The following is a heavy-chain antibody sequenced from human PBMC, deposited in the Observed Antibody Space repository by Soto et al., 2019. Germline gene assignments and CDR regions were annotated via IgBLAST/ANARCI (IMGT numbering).Heavy chain of an antibody. D-gene: IGHD3-10*01. V-gene: IGHV3-23*01. CDR2: ISDSGGAT. J-gene: IGHJ6*02. CDR3: ARSRSSYYYYYGMDV. CDR1: GFTFSNYA. Sequence: GGSLRLSCAASGFTFSNYAMNWVRQAPGKGLEWVSSISDSGGATYYADSVKGRFTFSRDNAKNTLYLQMNSLRAEDTAVYYCARSRSSYYYYYGMDVWGQGTAVTVSS.